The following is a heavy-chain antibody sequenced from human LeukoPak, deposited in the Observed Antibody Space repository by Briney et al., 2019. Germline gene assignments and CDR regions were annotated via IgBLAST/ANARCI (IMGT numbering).Heavy chain of an antibody. CDR1: GGSISSSSYY. Sequence: SSETLSLTCTVSGGSISSSSYYWGWIRQPPGKGLEWVGSIYYSGSTYYNPSLKSRVTISVDTSKNQFSLKLSSVTAADTAVYYCAGLGIEVAGINWFDPWGQGTLVTVSS. D-gene: IGHD6-19*01. J-gene: IGHJ5*02. V-gene: IGHV4-39*07. CDR3: AGLGIEVAGINWFDP. CDR2: IYYSGST.